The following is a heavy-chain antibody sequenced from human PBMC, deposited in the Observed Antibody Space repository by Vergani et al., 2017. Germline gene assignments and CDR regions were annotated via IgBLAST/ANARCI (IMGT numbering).Heavy chain of an antibody. V-gene: IGHV3-11*01. J-gene: IGHJ6*03. D-gene: IGHD2-8*02. CDR2: ISSSGSTI. Sequence: QVQLVESGGGLGKPGGSLRLSCAASGFIFSDYYMSWLRQAPGKGLEWVSYISSSGSTIYYADSVKGRFTISRDNAKNSLYLQMNSLRAEDTAMYYCACAVVYACYYYMDVGGKGTTVTVSS. CDR1: GFIFSDYY. CDR3: ACAVVYACYYYMDV.